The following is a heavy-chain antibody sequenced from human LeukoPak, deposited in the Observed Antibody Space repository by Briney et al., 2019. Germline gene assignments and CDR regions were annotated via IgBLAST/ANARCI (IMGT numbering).Heavy chain of an antibody. CDR3: AVLGIGDAFDI. CDR2: IYTSGST. D-gene: IGHD7-27*01. V-gene: IGHV4-61*02. Sequence: PSQTLSLTCTVSGGSISSGSYYWSWIRQPAGKGLEWIGRIYTSGSTNYNPSLKSRVTISVDTSKNQFSLKLSSVTAADTAVYYCAVLGIGDAFDIWGQGTMVTVSS. CDR1: GGSISSGSYY. J-gene: IGHJ3*02.